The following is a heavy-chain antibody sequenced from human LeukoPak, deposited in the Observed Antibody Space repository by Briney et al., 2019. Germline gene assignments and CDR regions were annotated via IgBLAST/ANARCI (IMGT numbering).Heavy chain of an antibody. CDR3: ARGVVVGATDY. D-gene: IGHD1-26*01. Sequence: ASVKVSCKTSEYNFITYDINWVRQSTGQGLEWMGWMNPNSGNTDYAQKFQGRVTMTRNTSISTAYMELSSLRSEDTAVYYCARGVVVGATDYWGQGTLVTVSS. CDR2: MNPNSGNT. V-gene: IGHV1-8*02. CDR1: EYNFITYD. J-gene: IGHJ4*02.